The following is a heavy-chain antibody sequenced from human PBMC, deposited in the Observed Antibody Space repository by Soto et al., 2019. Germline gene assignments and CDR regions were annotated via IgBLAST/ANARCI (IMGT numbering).Heavy chain of an antibody. Sequence: GGSLRLSCAASGFTFSSYAMHWVRQAPGKGLEYVSAISTGGGSTYYADSVKGRFTISRDNSKNTLYLQMNSLRAEDTAVYYCARDQGTTYDYWGQGTLVTVSS. CDR1: GFTFSSYA. V-gene: IGHV3-64*02. CDR2: ISTGGGST. CDR3: ARDQGTTYDY. J-gene: IGHJ4*02. D-gene: IGHD4-4*01.